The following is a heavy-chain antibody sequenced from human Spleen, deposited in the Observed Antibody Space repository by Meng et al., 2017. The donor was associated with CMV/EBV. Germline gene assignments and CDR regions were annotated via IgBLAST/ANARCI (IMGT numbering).Heavy chain of an antibody. CDR1: GYTFTSYD. CDR2: MNPNSGYT. V-gene: IGHV1-8*01. D-gene: IGHD3-3*01. J-gene: IGHJ4*02. Sequence: ASVKVSCKAAGYTFTSYDIIWVRQATGQGLEWMGWMNPNSGYTGYAQKFQGRITLTRDTSRTTAYMEVSSLRSEDTAVYYCARDYSGFWSRGYDYWGQGTLVTVSS. CDR3: ARDYSGFWSRGYDY.